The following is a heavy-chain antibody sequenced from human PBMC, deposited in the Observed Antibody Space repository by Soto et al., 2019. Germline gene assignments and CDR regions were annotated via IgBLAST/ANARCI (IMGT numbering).Heavy chain of an antibody. V-gene: IGHV3-23*01. J-gene: IGHJ4*02. CDR1: GHTFHSYA. CDR3: AKVSRGIGVVPAALN. Sequence: EVQLLESGGGLVQPGGSLRLSCVASGHTFHSYAMSWVRQAPGKGLEWVSGISGSGGSTYYADSVGGRFTISRDDSKNTLYLQMNSLRAEDTALYYCAKVSRGIGVVPAALNWGQGTLVTVSS. D-gene: IGHD2-2*01. CDR2: ISGSGGST.